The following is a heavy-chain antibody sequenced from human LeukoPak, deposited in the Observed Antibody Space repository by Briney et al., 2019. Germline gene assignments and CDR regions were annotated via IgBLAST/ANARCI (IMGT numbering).Heavy chain of an antibody. Sequence: PSETLSLTCAVSGGSISSGGYSWSWIRQPPGKGLEWIGYIYHSGSTYYNPSLKSRVTISVDRSKNQFSLKLSSVTAADTAVYYCARGGGWFGDPIGGNNWFDPWGQGTLVTVSS. V-gene: IGHV4-30-2*01. D-gene: IGHD3-10*01. CDR1: GGSISSGGYS. CDR2: IYHSGST. J-gene: IGHJ5*02. CDR3: ARGGGWFGDPIGGNNWFDP.